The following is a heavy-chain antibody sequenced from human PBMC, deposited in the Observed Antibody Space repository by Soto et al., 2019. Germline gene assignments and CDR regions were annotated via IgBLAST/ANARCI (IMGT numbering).Heavy chain of an antibody. D-gene: IGHD1-7*01. CDR3: ARADKLELPDFDY. CDR1: GYTFTSYG. J-gene: IGHJ4*02. Sequence: ASVKVSCKASGYTFTSYGIHWVRQAPGQRLGWMGWINAANGDTKYSPKFQGRVTITRDTSASTAYMELSSLRSEDTAVYYCARADKLELPDFDYWGQGTLVTVSS. V-gene: IGHV1-3*01. CDR2: INAANGDT.